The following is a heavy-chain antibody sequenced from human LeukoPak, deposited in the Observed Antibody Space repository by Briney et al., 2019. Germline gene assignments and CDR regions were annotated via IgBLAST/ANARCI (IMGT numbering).Heavy chain of an antibody. CDR1: GFTFDDYA. CDR3: AKARVRRGYYYYGMDV. Sequence: GGSLRLSCAASGFTFDDYAMHWVRQASGKGLEWVSLLSGDGGSTYYADSVKGRFTISRDNSKNSLYLQMDSLRTEDTALYYCAKARVRRGYYYYGMDVWGQGTTVTVSS. V-gene: IGHV3-43*02. D-gene: IGHD3-10*01. J-gene: IGHJ6*02. CDR2: LSGDGGST.